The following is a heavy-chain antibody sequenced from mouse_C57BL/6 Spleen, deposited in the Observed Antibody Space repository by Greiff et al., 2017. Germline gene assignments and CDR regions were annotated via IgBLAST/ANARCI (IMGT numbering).Heavy chain of an antibody. D-gene: IGHD1-1*01. V-gene: IGHV1-18*01. CDR1: GYTFTDYN. CDR3: ARVYYYGSSPFAY. Sequence: EVKLMESGPELVKPGASVKIPCKASGYTFTDYNVDWVKQSHGKSLEWIGDINPNNGGTIYNQKFKGKATLTVDKSSSTAYMELRSLTSEDTAVYYCARVYYYGSSPFAYWGQGTLVTVSA. J-gene: IGHJ3*01. CDR2: INPNNGGT.